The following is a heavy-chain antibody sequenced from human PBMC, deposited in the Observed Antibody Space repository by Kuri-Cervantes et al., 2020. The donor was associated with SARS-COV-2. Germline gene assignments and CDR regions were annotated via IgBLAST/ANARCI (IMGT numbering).Heavy chain of an antibody. D-gene: IGHD3-22*01. J-gene: IGHJ4*01. CDR3: ATVDYDSYGYSWHFDS. Sequence: ASVKVSCKASGGTFSSYAISWVRQAPGQGLEWMGGFDPEYGEIIYAQKFQGRVTMTEDTSTDTEYMELSSLRSDDTAVYYCATVDYDSYGYSWHFDSWGHGTLVTVSS. CDR1: GGTFSSYA. V-gene: IGHV1-24*01. CDR2: FDPEYGEI.